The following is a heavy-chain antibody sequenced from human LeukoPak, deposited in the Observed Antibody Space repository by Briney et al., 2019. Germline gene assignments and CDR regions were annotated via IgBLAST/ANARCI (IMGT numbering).Heavy chain of an antibody. Sequence: GGSLRLSCAASGFTFSSYAMSWVRQAPGQGLEWVSAISGSGGSTYYADSVKGRFTISRDIYKNTLYLQMHSLRAEATAVYYCAKDLGGVVNLPGGMDVWGQGTTVTVSS. CDR3: AKDLGGVVNLPGGMDV. D-gene: IGHD2-21*01. V-gene: IGHV3-23*01. CDR1: GFTFSSYA. J-gene: IGHJ6*02. CDR2: ISGSGGST.